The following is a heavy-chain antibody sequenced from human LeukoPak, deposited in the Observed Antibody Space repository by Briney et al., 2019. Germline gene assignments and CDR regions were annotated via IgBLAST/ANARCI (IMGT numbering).Heavy chain of an antibody. CDR3: ASSGATTIYYYGTDV. J-gene: IGHJ6*02. CDR1: GYAFTDYY. V-gene: IGHV1-2*02. Sequence: ASVKVSCKASGYAFTDYYVHWVRQAPGQGLEWMGWIDPKSGGTTYAQKFQGRVTMTRDTSITTIYTDLSRLRSDDSALYYCASSGATTIYYYGTDVWGQGTTVTVSS. D-gene: IGHD1-26*01. CDR2: IDPKSGGT.